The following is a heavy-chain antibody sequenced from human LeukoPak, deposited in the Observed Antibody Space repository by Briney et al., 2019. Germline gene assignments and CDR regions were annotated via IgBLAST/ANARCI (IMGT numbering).Heavy chain of an antibody. J-gene: IGHJ4*02. CDR3: VRDRTKYCSSTSCPLDY. D-gene: IGHD2-2*01. V-gene: IGHV1-46*01. CDR2: INPSGGST. CDR1: GYTFTSYY. Sequence: ASVKVSCKASGYTFTSYYMHWVRRAPGQGLEWMGIINPSGGSTSYAQKFQGRVTMTRDMSTSTVYVELSRLRSDDTAVYYCVRDRTKYCSSTSCPLDYWGQGTLVTVSS.